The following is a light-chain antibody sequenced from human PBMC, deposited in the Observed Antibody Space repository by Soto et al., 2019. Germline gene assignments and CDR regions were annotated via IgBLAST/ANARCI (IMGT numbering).Light chain of an antibody. CDR1: QTISSSY. V-gene: IGKV3-20*01. CDR3: QQFGGSPLYT. J-gene: IGKJ2*01. Sequence: EIVLAQSPGTLSLSPGERATLTCRTSQTISSSYLAWLQQKPGQAPRLLIYSTSSRATGIPDRFSGSGSGTEFTLTISRLEPDDFAVYYCQQFGGSPLYTFGQGTKLELK. CDR2: STS.